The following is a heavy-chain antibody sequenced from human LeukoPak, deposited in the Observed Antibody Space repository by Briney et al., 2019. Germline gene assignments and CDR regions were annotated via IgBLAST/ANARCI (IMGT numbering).Heavy chain of an antibody. V-gene: IGHV1-69*13. D-gene: IGHD3-10*01. CDR3: ARRSYYGSGSYTY. J-gene: IGHJ4*02. CDR2: IIPIFGTA. Sequence: SVKLSCKASGYTFTSYYMHWVRQAPGQGLEWMGGIIPIFGTANYAQKFQGRVTITADESTSTAYMELSSLRSEDTAVYYCARRSYYGSGSYTYWGQGTLVTVSS. CDR1: GYTFTSYY.